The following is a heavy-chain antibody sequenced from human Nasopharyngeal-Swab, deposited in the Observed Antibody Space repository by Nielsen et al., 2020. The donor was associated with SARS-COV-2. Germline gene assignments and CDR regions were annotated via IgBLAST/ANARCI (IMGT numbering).Heavy chain of an antibody. CDR1: GYSFANYW. D-gene: IGHD5-24*01. V-gene: IGHV5-51*01. CDR2: IYPGNSDT. CDR3: ARRTARDGYNYEVDP. Sequence: GGSLRLSCIGFGYSFANYWIGWVRQMPGNGLEWMGSIYPGNSDTRYSPAFHGRVTISADKSINTAYLQWTSLRASDTAVYYCARRTARDGYNYEVDPWGQGTLVTVSS. J-gene: IGHJ5*02.